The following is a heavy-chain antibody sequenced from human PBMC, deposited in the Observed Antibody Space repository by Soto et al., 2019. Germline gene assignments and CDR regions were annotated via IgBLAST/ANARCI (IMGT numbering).Heavy chain of an antibody. D-gene: IGHD6-6*01. V-gene: IGHV4-59*08. J-gene: IGHJ6*03. CDR2: IYYSGST. Sequence: QVQLQESGPGLVKPSETLSLTCTVSGGSISSYYWSWIRQPPGKGLEWIGYIYYSGSTNYNPSLKSRVTIAVDTSKNQFSLKLSSVTAADTAVYYCARVVAEYSSSSFSYYYYMDVWGKGTTVTVSS. CDR3: ARVVAEYSSSSFSYYYYMDV. CDR1: GGSISSYY.